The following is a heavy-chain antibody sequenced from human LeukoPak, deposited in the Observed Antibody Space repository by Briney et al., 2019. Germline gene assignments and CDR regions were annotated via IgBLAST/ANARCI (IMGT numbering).Heavy chain of an antibody. J-gene: IGHJ4*02. CDR2: ISSSGYSI. Sequence: GGSLRLSCAASGFTFSDYYMTWIRQAPGKGLEWVSYISSSGYSIYYADSVKGRFSISRDNTENSLYLQMNSLRVEDTGFYYCARDVGADFWGQGTLVTVSS. CDR3: ARDVGADF. CDR1: GFTFSDYY. D-gene: IGHD1-26*01. V-gene: IGHV3-11*04.